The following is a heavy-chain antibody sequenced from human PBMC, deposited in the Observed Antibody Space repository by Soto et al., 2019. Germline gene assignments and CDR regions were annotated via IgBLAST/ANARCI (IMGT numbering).Heavy chain of an antibody. V-gene: IGHV4-61*08. Sequence: KTSETLSLTCTVSGGSISSAAYYWSWIRQHSGKGLEWIGYIYYSGSTNYNPSLKSRVTISVDTSKNQCSLKLSSVTAADTAVYYCARGLSWYCSSTSCYNSQPPDVWGKGTTVTVSS. J-gene: IGHJ6*04. D-gene: IGHD2-2*02. CDR1: GGSISSAAYY. CDR2: IYYSGST. CDR3: ARGLSWYCSSTSCYNSQPPDV.